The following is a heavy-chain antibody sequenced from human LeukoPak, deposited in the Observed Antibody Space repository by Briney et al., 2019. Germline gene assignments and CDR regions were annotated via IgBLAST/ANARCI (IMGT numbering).Heavy chain of an antibody. V-gene: IGHV3-30*04. D-gene: IGHD6-13*01. J-gene: IGHJ6*02. Sequence: GRSLRPSYAPSALTFSSYATESVSQAPGKGMEWVVVISYDGSNKCYAASVKGRFTISKDNSKNTLYLQMHSLRPEATAVYYCARGVIAAAGTTRYGMDVWGQGTTVTVSS. CDR3: ARGVIAAAGTTRYGMDV. CDR2: ISYDGSNK. CDR1: ALTFSSYA.